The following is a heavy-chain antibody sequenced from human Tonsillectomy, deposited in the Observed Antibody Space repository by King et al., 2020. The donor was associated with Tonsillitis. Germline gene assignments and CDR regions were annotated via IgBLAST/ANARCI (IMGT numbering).Heavy chain of an antibody. CDR2: IWYDGSNK. V-gene: IGHV3-33*01. J-gene: IGHJ4*02. CDR1: GFTFSSYG. CDR3: ARDRGEIATLDY. Sequence: VQLVESGGGVVQPGRSLRLSCAASGFTFSSYGMHWVRQAPGKGLEWGAVIWYDGSNKYYADSVKGRFTISRDNSKNTLYLQMNSLRAEDTAVYYCARDRGEIATLDYWGQGTLVTVSS. D-gene: IGHD1-26*01.